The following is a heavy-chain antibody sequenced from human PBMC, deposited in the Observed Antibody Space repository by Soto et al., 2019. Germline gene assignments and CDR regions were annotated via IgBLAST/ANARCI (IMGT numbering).Heavy chain of an antibody. CDR2: ISAYNGNT. Sequence: ASVKVSCKASGYTFTSYGISWVRQAPGQGLEWMGWISAYNGNTNYAQKLQDRVTMTTDTSTSTAYMELRSLRSDDTAVYYCARYYDFWSGYNLAGKYYGMDVWGQGTTVTVSS. J-gene: IGHJ6*02. CDR3: ARYYDFWSGYNLAGKYYGMDV. D-gene: IGHD3-3*01. V-gene: IGHV1-18*04. CDR1: GYTFTSYG.